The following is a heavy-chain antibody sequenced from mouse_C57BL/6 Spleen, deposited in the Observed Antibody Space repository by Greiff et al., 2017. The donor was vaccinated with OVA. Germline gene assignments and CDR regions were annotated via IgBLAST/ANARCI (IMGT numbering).Heavy chain of an antibody. Sequence: QVQLQQPGAELVKPGASVKMSCKASGYTFTSYWITWVKQRPGQGLEWIGDIYPGSGSTNYNEKFKSKATLTVDTSSSTAYMQLSSLTSEDSAVYYCARGAPYYYGTVYWYFDVWGTGTTVTVSS. D-gene: IGHD1-1*01. V-gene: IGHV1-55*01. J-gene: IGHJ1*03. CDR3: ARGAPYYYGTVYWYFDV. CDR1: GYTFTSYW. CDR2: IYPGSGST.